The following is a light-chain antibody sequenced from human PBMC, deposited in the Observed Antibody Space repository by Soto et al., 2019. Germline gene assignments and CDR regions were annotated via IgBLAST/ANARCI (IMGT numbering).Light chain of an antibody. CDR3: QNYNSYSEA. CDR1: QSISSW. V-gene: IGKV1-5*03. Sequence: DIQMTQSPSTLSAYVGDRVTITCRASQSISSWLAWYKQKPGKAPKILIYKQSTLKSGVPSRLSGSGSGTELNLTISRLQPDDFATYYCQNYNSYSEACGQGTKVDIK. CDR2: KQS. J-gene: IGKJ1*01.